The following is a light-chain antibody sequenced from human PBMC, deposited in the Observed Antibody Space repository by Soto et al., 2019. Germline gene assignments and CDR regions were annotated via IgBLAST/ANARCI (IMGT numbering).Light chain of an antibody. J-gene: IGKJ5*01. CDR2: GTY. CDR1: QSVSGN. CDR3: QQYDSWPL. V-gene: IGKV3-15*01. Sequence: EIVMTQSPATLSVSPGERVTLPCRASQSVSGNLAWYQQKPGQAPRLLIYGTYTRAAGIPARFSGTVSGTEFTLTISSLQSEDFAVYYCQQYDSWPLFGQGTRLEIK.